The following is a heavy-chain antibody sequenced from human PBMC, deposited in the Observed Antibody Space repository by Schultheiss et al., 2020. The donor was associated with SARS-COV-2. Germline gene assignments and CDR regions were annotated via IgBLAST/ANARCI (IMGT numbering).Heavy chain of an antibody. CDR3: ARGGPERAYYYYYYMDV. Sequence: SQTLSLTCTVSGGSVSSGSYYWSWIRQPPGKGLEWIGYIYYSGSTNYNPSLKSRVTISVDTSKNQFSLKLSSVTAADTAVYYCARGGPERAYYYYYYMDVWGKGTTVTVSS. J-gene: IGHJ6*03. CDR1: GGSVSSGSYY. V-gene: IGHV4-61*01. CDR2: IYYSGST. D-gene: IGHD1-14*01.